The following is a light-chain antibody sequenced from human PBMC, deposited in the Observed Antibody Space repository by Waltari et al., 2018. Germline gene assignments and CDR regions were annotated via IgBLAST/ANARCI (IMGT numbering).Light chain of an antibody. V-gene: IGKV1-33*01. CDR2: DAS. CDR1: QDISNY. Sequence: DIRMTQSPSSLSASVGDRVTITCQASQDISNYLNWYQQKPGKAPKVLIYDASTLETGVPSRFSGSGSGKDFIFTINSLQPEDIATYYCHQYDNFPFTFGPGTKVHIK. J-gene: IGKJ3*01. CDR3: HQYDNFPFT.